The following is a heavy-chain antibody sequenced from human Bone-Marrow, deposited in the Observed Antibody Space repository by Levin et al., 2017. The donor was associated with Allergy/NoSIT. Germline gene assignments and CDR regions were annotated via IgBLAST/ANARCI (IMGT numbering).Heavy chain of an antibody. J-gene: IGHJ6*02. D-gene: IGHD2-15*01. CDR2: INHSGST. Sequence: SQTLSLTCAVYGGSFSGYYWSWIRQPPGKGLEWIGEINHSGSTNYNPSLKSRVTISVDTSKNQFSLKLSSVTAADTAVYYCARGGVEYCSGGSCYSRDYYYYYGMDVWGQGTTVTVSS. CDR1: GGSFSGYY. CDR3: ARGGVEYCSGGSCYSRDYYYYYGMDV. V-gene: IGHV4-34*01.